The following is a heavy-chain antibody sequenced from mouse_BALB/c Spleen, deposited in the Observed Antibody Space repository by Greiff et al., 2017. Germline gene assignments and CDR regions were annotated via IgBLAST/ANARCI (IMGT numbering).Heavy chain of an antibody. CDR2: IYPGNSDT. J-gene: IGHJ4*01. V-gene: IGHV1-5*01. CDR1: GYTFTSYW. D-gene: IGHD2-14*01. CDR3: TREVRRGGLPYAMDY. Sequence: EVQLQESGTVLARPGASVKMSCKASGYTFTSYWMHWVKQRPGQGLEWIGAIYPGNSDTSYNQKFKGKAKLTAVTSTSTAYMELSSLTNEDSAVYYCTREVRRGGLPYAMDYWGQGTSVTVSS.